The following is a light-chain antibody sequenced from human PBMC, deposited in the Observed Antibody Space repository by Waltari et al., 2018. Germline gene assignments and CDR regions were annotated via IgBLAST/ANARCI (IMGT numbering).Light chain of an antibody. J-gene: IGKJ5*01. CDR3: QQYNDWLFT. CDR2: GAS. CDR1: QSADTK. V-gene: IGKV3-15*01. Sequence: ETVMTQSPATLSVSPGERVTLPCRASQSADTKLAWYQQRPGQPPRLLIYGASTRATGIPARFSGSGSGTEFTLTISSLQSEDFAVYYYQQYNDWLFTFGQGTRLEIK.